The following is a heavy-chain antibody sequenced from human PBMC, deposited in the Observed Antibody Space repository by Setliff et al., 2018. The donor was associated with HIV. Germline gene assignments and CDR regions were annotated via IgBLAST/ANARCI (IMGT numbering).Heavy chain of an antibody. CDR1: GYIFSHYG. CDR3: ARVPGARPYYYYYMDV. Sequence: GASVKVSCKISGYIFSHYGITWVRQAPGQGLEWMGWISADNGNTNYAQKLQGRVTMTTDTSTSTADMELRSLRSDDTAVYYCARVPGARPYYYYYMDVWGKGTTVTVSS. CDR2: ISADNGNT. V-gene: IGHV1-18*01. J-gene: IGHJ6*03. D-gene: IGHD3-10*01.